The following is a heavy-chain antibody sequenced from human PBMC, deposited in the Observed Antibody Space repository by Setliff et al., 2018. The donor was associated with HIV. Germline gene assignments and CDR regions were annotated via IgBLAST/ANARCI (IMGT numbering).Heavy chain of an antibody. CDR1: GGSIGTANW. V-gene: IGHV4-4*02. CDR2: IYYSGNT. CDR3: ARHWVDSSSWSLYYYYYMDV. Sequence: KPSETLSLTCAVSGGSIGTANWWSWVRQPPGQGLEWIGEIYYSGNTNYNPSLKSRVTMSVDTSKNQFSLKLSSVTAADTAVYYCARHWVDSSSWSLYYYYYMDVWGKGTTVTVSS. D-gene: IGHD6-13*01. J-gene: IGHJ6*03.